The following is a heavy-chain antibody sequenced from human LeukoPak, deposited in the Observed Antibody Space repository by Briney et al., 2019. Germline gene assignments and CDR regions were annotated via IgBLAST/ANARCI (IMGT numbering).Heavy chain of an antibody. D-gene: IGHD1-26*01. CDR2: IYYSGST. V-gene: IGHV4-59*01. CDR3: ARVGTDSGSYYPFDY. J-gene: IGHJ4*02. Sequence: SETLSLTCTVSGGSISSYYWTWIRQPPGKGLEWIGYIYYSGSTNYNPSLKSRVTISVDTSKNQFSLKLNSVTAADTAVYYCARVGTDSGSYYPFDYWGQGTLVTVSS. CDR1: GGSISSYY.